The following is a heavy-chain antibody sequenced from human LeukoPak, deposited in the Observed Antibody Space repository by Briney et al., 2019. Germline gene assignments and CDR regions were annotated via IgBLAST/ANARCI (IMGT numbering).Heavy chain of an antibody. Sequence: SETLSLTCTVSGGSISSSSYYWGWIRQPPGKGLEWIGSIYYSGSTYYNPSLKSRVTISVDTSKNQFSLNLRSVTAADTAVYYRAGFKGGYDSSGYPSQYYFDYWGQGTLVTVSS. CDR3: AGFKGGYDSSGYPSQYYFDY. CDR1: GGSISSSSYY. V-gene: IGHV4-39*07. CDR2: IYYSGST. J-gene: IGHJ4*02. D-gene: IGHD3-22*01.